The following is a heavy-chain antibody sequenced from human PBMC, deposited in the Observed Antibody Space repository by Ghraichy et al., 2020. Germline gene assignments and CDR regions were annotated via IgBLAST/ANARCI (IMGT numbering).Heavy chain of an antibody. V-gene: IGHV3-7*01. Sequence: GGSLRLSCAASRFTFSSYWMGWVRQAPGMGLEWVANIKQDGSEKYYVDSVKGRFTISRDNAKNSLYLQMNSLRAEDTAVYYCARDSGFYYFDYWGQGTLVTVSS. CDR3: ARDSGFYYFDY. CDR2: IKQDGSEK. CDR1: RFTFSSYW. J-gene: IGHJ4*02. D-gene: IGHD5-12*01.